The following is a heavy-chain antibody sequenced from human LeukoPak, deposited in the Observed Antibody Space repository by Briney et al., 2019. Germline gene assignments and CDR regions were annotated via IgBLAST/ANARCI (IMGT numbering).Heavy chain of an antibody. CDR2: IYTSGST. V-gene: IGHV4-4*07. J-gene: IGHJ5*02. CDR3: AREGAWYVKGIAAAGWFDP. CDR1: GGSISSYY. D-gene: IGHD6-13*01. Sequence: SETLSLTCTVSGGSISSYYWSWIRQPAGKGLEWIGRIYTSGSTNYNPSLKSRVTMSVDTSTNQFSLKLSSVTAADTAVYYCAREGAWYVKGIAAAGWFDPWGQGTLVTVSS.